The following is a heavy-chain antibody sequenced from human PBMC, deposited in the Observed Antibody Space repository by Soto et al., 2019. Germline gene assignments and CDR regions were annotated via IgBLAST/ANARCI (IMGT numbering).Heavy chain of an antibody. J-gene: IGHJ6*02. CDR1: GFTFSSYG. D-gene: IGHD2-2*01. Sequence: GGSLRLSCAASGFTFSSYGMHWVRQAPGKGLEWVAVISYDGSNKYYADSVKGRFIISRDNSKNTLYLQMNSLRAEDTAVYYCAKGCGDTDIVVVPAAPSNYYYYGMDVWGQGTTVTVSS. CDR3: AKGCGDTDIVVVPAAPSNYYYYGMDV. V-gene: IGHV3-30*18. CDR2: ISYDGSNK.